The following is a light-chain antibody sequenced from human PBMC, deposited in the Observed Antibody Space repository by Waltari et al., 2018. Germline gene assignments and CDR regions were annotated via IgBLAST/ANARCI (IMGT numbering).Light chain of an antibody. J-gene: IGLJ2*01. V-gene: IGLV2-11*01. CDR1: SSDVGNYDY. CDR2: DVN. Sequence: QSALTQPRSVSGSPGQSVTISCIGTSSDVGNYDYVSWYQEHPGKAPQLMIFDVNKRPSGVPDRFSGAKSGNTASLTISGLQAEDEADYYCCSYAGSYTYVIFGGGTKLTVL. CDR3: CSYAGSYTYVI.